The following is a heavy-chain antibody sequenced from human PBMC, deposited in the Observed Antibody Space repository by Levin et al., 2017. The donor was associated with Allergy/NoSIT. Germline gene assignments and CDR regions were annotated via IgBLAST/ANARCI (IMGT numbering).Heavy chain of an antibody. CDR1: GVSISTYF. CDR3: AREGPANWFDP. Sequence: PSETLSLTCTVSGVSISTYFWSWIRQPPGKGLEWIGYITDSGSTNYNPSLETRVTISKNMSKNHFSLRLTSVTAADTAVYFCAREGPANWFDPWGQGTLVTVSS. V-gene: IGHV4-59*01. CDR2: ITDSGST. J-gene: IGHJ5*02.